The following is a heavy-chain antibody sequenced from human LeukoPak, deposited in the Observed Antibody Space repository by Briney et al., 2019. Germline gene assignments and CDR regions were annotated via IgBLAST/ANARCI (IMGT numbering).Heavy chain of an antibody. CDR1: GFTFSSYW. V-gene: IGHV3-7*01. D-gene: IGHD3-22*01. J-gene: IGHJ4*02. CDR2: IKQDGSEK. Sequence: GGSLRLSCAASGFTFSSYWMSWVRRAPGKGLEWVANIKQDGSEKYYVDSVKGRFTISRDNAKNSLYLQMNSLRAEDTAVYYCARDSYYDSRAFDYWGQGTLVTVSS. CDR3: ARDSYYDSRAFDY.